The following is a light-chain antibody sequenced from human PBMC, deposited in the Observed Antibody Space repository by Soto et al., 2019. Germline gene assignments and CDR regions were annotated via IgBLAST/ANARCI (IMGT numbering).Light chain of an antibody. CDR2: EGS. CDR3: CSYAGSNTDV. Sequence: QSALTQPASVSGSPGQSITISCTGTSSDVGGYNFVAWYQQYPGKAPKVMIYEGSQRPSGVSTRFSGSRSGNTASLTISGLQPEDEADYYCCSYAGSNTDVFGTGTKVTVL. J-gene: IGLJ1*01. V-gene: IGLV2-23*01. CDR1: SSDVGGYNF.